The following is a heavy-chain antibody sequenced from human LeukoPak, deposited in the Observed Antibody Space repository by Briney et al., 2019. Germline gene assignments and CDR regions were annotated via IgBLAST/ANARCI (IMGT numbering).Heavy chain of an antibody. J-gene: IGHJ4*02. CDR3: GGVFDF. D-gene: IGHD2-8*01. CDR1: GFTFSNSW. Sequence: GGSLRLSCAASGFTFSNSWTHWVRQAPGKGLIWVSGIKDDGTTTFYADSVKGRFSISIDSAKNTLYLQMNSLTVDDSGVYYCGGVFDFWGQGALVTVSS. V-gene: IGHV3-74*01. CDR2: IKDDGTTT.